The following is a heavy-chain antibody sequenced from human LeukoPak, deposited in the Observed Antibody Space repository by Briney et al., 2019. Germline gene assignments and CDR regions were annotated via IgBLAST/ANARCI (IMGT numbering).Heavy chain of an antibody. CDR1: GFTFSSYA. V-gene: IGHV3-23*01. Sequence: PGGSLRLSCAASGFTFSSYAMSWVRQAPGKGLEWVSAIRGSGGSTYYADSVKGRFTISRDNSKNTLYLQMNSLRAEDTAVYYCAKGPTQYASGGYSDYWGQGTLVTVSS. D-gene: IGHD3-10*01. CDR2: IRGSGGST. J-gene: IGHJ4*02. CDR3: AKGPTQYASGGYSDY.